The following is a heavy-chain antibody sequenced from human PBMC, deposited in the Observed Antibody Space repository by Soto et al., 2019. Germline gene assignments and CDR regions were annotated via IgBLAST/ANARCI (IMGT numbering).Heavy chain of an antibody. CDR2: INSDGSST. V-gene: IGHV3-74*01. D-gene: IGHD2-21*02. CDR1: GFTFSSYW. J-gene: IGHJ4*02. Sequence: EVQLVESGGGVVQPGRSLRLSCAASGFTFSSYWMHWVRQAPGKGLVWVSRINSDGSSTRYADSVKGRFTISRDNAKNTLSLQMTSLRAKDTAVYYCARDREVVTAILGYWGQGTLVPLSS. CDR3: ARDREVVTAILGY.